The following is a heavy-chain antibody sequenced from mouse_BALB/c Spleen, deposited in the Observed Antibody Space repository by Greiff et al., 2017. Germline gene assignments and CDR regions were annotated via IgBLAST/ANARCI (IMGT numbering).Heavy chain of an antibody. CDR3: TRDDGHWYFDV. CDR1: GFTFSSYT. CDR2: ISSGGSYT. J-gene: IGHJ1*01. D-gene: IGHD1-2*01. V-gene: IGHV5-6-4*01. Sequence: DVQLVESGGGLVKPGGSLKLSCAASGFTFSSYTMSWVRQTPEKRLEWVATISSGGSYTYYPDSVKGRFTISRDNAKNTLYLQMSSLKSEDTAMYYCTRDDGHWYFDVWGAGTTVTVSS.